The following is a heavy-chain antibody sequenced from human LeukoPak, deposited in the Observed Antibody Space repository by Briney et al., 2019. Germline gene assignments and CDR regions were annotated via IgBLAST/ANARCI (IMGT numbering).Heavy chain of an antibody. D-gene: IGHD6-13*01. CDR3: AMIGRRYSSSWSWFDP. CDR2: INWNGGST. CDR1: GFTFDDYG. Sequence: GGSLRLSCATSGFTFDDYGMSWVRQAPGKGLEWVSGINWNGGSTGYVDSVKGRFTISRDNAKNSLYLQMNSLRAEDTALYYCAMIGRRYSSSWSWFDPWGQGTLVTVSS. J-gene: IGHJ5*02. V-gene: IGHV3-20*04.